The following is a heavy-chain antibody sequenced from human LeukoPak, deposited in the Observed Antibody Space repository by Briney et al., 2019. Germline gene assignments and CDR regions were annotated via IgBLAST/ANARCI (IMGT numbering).Heavy chain of an antibody. D-gene: IGHD3-22*01. Sequence: SETLSLTCTVSGGSISSYYWSWIRQPAGKGLEWIGRIYTSGSTNYNPSLKSRVTVSVDTSKNQFSLKLSSVTAADTAVYYCAREYYYDSSGYLGYYFDYWGQGTLVTVSS. J-gene: IGHJ4*02. CDR1: GGSISSYY. CDR2: IYTSGST. CDR3: AREYYYDSSGYLGYYFDY. V-gene: IGHV4-4*07.